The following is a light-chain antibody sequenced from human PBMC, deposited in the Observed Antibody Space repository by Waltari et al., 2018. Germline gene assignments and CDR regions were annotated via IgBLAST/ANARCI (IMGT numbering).Light chain of an antibody. Sequence: QSALTQPRSVSGSPAQSVTIPCTGPSSDVVNYNYVSWYQQHPGKAPKLMIYDVSKRPSGVPDRFSGSKSGNTASLSISGLQGDDEADYYCCSYAGSYTVFGGGTKLTVL. CDR3: CSYAGSYTV. V-gene: IGLV2-11*01. CDR1: SSDVVNYNY. CDR2: DVS. J-gene: IGLJ2*01.